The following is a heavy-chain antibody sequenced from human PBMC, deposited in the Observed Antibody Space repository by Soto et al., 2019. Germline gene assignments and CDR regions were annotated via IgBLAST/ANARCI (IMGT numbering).Heavy chain of an antibody. J-gene: IGHJ5*02. D-gene: IGHD3-3*01. CDR1: GGTFSSYA. CDR3: AREGQASSFDFWSGYYTPSWCGP. Sequence: SVKVSCKASGGTFSSYAISWVRQAPGQGLEWMGGIIPIFGTANYAQKFQGRVTITADESTSTAYMELSSLRSEDTAVYYCAREGQASSFDFWSGYYTPSWCGPWGQRTLVTVAS. V-gene: IGHV1-69*13. CDR2: IIPIFGTA.